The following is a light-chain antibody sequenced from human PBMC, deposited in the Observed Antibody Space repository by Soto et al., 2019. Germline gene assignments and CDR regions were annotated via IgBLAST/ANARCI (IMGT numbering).Light chain of an antibody. Sequence: QSALTQPASVSGSPGQSITISCTGTSSDVGGYKYVSWYQQPPGTAPKLMIYNDSNRPSGVSNRFSGSESGNTASMTISGLEAEDDADYCCSAYTRTSNLVFGAGTKVTVL. V-gene: IGLV2-14*01. J-gene: IGLJ1*01. CDR2: NDS. CDR1: SSDVGGYKY. CDR3: SAYTRTSNLV.